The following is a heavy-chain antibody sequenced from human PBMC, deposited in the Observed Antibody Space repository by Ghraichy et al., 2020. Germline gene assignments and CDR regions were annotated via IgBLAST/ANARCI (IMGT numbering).Heavy chain of an antibody. CDR1: GYIFSMYW. CDR2: IYPDDSDT. CDR3: ARRLRDGHKPDQYYFDF. D-gene: IGHD5-24*01. J-gene: IGHJ4*02. Sequence: GESLNISCKGSGYIFSMYWIGWVRQLPGKGLEWMGIIYPDDSDTRYTPSFQGQVTISADKSINTAFLQWNSLRPSDTAMYYCARRLRDGHKPDQYYFDFWAQGPLVTVSS. V-gene: IGHV5-51*01.